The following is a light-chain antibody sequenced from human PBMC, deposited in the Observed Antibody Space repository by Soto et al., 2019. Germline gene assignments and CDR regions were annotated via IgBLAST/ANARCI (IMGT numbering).Light chain of an antibody. CDR3: AAWDDSLSGHNYV. CDR1: SSNIGGNT. CDR2: GNN. V-gene: IGLV1-44*01. J-gene: IGLJ1*01. Sequence: QSVLTQPPSASGTPGQRVTISCSGSSSNIGGNTVTWFQQLPGTAPKLLIYGNNQRPSGVPDRFSGSRSGTSASLAISGLQSEDEADYYCAAWDDSLSGHNYVFGTGTKLTVL.